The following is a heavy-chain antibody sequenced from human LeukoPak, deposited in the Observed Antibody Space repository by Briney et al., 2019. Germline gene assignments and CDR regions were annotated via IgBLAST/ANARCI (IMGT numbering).Heavy chain of an antibody. CDR3: ARPGDGSGSYYGY. Sequence: PSETLSLTCTVSGGSISSSSYYWGWIRQPPGKGLEWIGSIYYSGSTYYNPSLKSRVTISVDTSKNRFSLKLSSVTAADTAVYYCARPGDGSGSYYGYWGQGTLVTVSS. CDR2: IYYSGST. CDR1: GGSISSSSYY. J-gene: IGHJ4*02. V-gene: IGHV4-39*01. D-gene: IGHD3-10*01.